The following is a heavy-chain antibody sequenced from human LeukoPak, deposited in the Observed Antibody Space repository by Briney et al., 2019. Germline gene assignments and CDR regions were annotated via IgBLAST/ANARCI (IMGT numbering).Heavy chain of an antibody. D-gene: IGHD3-22*01. J-gene: IGHJ4*02. CDR1: GGSITNYY. V-gene: IGHV4-59*12. CDR2: IYYSWTT. CDR3: ARRLPPFLGDSRYGRVSYFDA. Sequence: SETLSLTCTVSGGSITNYYWSWIRQPPGKGLEWIGYIYYSWTTNYNLSLKSRVTISLDTSKNHFSLQLTSVTAADTAVNYIARRLPPFLGDSRYGRVSYFDAWGLGTLVSVSS.